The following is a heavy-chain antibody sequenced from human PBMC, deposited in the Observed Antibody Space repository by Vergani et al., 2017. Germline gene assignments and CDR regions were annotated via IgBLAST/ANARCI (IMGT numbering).Heavy chain of an antibody. CDR1: GYTFTYRY. J-gene: IGHJ5*02. CDR3: ALAESSTSCINSVCITPETGSWFDP. Sequence: QMQLVQSGAEVKKTGPSVKVSCKASGYTFTYRYLHWVRQAPGQALEWMGWITPFNGNTNYAQKFQDRVTITRDRSMSTAYMELSSLRSEDTAMYYCALAESSTSCINSVCITPETGSWFDPWGQGTLVTVSS. V-gene: IGHV1-45*02. CDR2: ITPFNGNT. D-gene: IGHD2-2*01.